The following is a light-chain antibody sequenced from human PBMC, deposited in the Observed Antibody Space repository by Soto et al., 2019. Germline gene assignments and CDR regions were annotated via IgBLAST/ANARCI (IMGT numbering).Light chain of an antibody. Sequence: EIVLTQSPATLSVSPRGSATLSCRASQDVRNGLAWYQQKPGQAPRLLIHGASTRATGIPDRFSGSGSGTEFTLTISSLQSEDFATYFCQQYDVWPQTFGQGTTVEI. CDR2: GAS. J-gene: IGKJ1*01. CDR3: QQYDVWPQT. CDR1: QDVRNG. V-gene: IGKV3-15*01.